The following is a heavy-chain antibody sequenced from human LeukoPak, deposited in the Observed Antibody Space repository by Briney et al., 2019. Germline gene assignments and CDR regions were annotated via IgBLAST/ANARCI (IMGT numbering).Heavy chain of an antibody. D-gene: IGHD1-1*01. V-gene: IGHV3-23*01. J-gene: IGHJ4*02. CDR2: ITTNVDDT. Sequence: GGSLRLSCAASGFTFSSFFMSWVRQAPGKGLEWVSSITTNVDDTHYADSVKGRFIISRDNSKNTLYLQLNSLRADDTAKYYCAFGTGFGFWGQGALVTVSS. CDR1: GFTFSSFF. CDR3: AFGTGFGF.